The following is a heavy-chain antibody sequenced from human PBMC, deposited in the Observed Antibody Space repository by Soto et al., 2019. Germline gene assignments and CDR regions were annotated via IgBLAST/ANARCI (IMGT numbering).Heavy chain of an antibody. CDR1: GGSFSGYY. Sequence: SETLSLTCAVYGGSFSGYYWSWIRQPPGKGLEWIGEINHSGSTNYNPSLKSRVTISVDTSKNQFSLKLSSVTAADTAVYYCARGFREIPYSGSYSEWVGYFDYWGQGTLVTVSS. D-gene: IGHD1-26*01. J-gene: IGHJ4*02. CDR2: INHSGST. V-gene: IGHV4-34*01. CDR3: ARGFREIPYSGSYSEWVGYFDY.